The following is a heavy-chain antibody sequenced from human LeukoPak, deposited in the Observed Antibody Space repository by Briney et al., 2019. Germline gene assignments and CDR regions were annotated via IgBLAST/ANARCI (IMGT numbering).Heavy chain of an antibody. CDR2: IKHDESER. CDR3: ARDLYGYVFFDY. Sequence: GGSLRLSCAASGFTFSDYWMAWVRQAPGKGLEWVANIKHDESERYYVDSVKGRFTISRDNAKNSLYLQMNSLRAEDTAVYYCARDLYGYVFFDYWGQGTLVTVSS. D-gene: IGHD5-18*01. V-gene: IGHV3-7*03. CDR1: GFTFSDYW. J-gene: IGHJ4*02.